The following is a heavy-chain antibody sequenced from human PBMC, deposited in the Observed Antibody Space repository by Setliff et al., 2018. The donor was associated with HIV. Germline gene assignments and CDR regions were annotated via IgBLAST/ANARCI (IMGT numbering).Heavy chain of an antibody. CDR2: ISSSSSYI. D-gene: IGHD6-6*01. CDR3: AREGSSSSWFDP. Sequence: GGSLRLSCAASGFTFSGYSMNWVRQAPGKGLEWVSSISSSSSYIYYADSVRGRFTISRDNAKNSLYLQMNSLRAEDTAVYYCAREGSSSSWFDPWGQGTLVTVSS. J-gene: IGHJ5*02. CDR1: GFTFSGYS. V-gene: IGHV3-21*01.